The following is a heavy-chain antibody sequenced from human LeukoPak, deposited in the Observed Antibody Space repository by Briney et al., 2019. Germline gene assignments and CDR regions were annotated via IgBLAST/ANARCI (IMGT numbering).Heavy chain of an antibody. J-gene: IGHJ4*02. D-gene: IGHD2-15*01. CDR3: ARDPHALLSSHFDY. CDR2: ISYDGSNK. CDR1: GFTSSSYA. V-gene: IGHV3-30-3*01. Sequence: PGGSLRLSCAASGFTSSSYAMHWVRQAPGKGLEWVAVISYDGSNKYYADSVKGRFTISRDNSKNTLYLQMNSLRAEDTAVYYCARDPHALLSSHFDYWGQGTLVTVSS.